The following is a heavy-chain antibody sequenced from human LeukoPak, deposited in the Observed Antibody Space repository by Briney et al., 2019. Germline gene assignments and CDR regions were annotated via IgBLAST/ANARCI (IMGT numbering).Heavy chain of an antibody. J-gene: IGHJ4*02. CDR2: ISTTSTYI. V-gene: IGHV3-21*06. D-gene: IGHD2-2*01. CDR3: ARAGTCSSTSCDGGIEY. CDR1: GFSFSSYN. Sequence: GGSLRLSCAASGFSFSSYNMKWVRQAPGKGLEWVSFISTTSTYIYYADSVKGRFTVSRDNSKNSLYLQMDSLRVEDTAVYYCARAGTCSSTSCDGGIEYWGQGTLVTVSS.